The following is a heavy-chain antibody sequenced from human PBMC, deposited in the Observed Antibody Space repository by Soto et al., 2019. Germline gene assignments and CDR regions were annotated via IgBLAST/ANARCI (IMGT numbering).Heavy chain of an antibody. D-gene: IGHD2-2*01. Sequence: EVQLVESGGGLVKPGGSLRISCADSGFTFSSNTMNWVCQAPGKGLEWVSSISATGDYISYADSLKGRFTISRDNAKNSRYLHMNIVRVEDTVVYYCEIGHDTVVAPCTIRVAYFDYCGQGTVVAVSS. CDR3: EIGHDTVVAPCTIRVAYFDY. V-gene: IGHV3-21*01. J-gene: IGHJ4*02. CDR2: ISATGDYI. CDR1: GFTFSSNT.